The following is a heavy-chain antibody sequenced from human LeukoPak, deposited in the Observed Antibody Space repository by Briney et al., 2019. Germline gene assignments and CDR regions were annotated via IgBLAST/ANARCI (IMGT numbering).Heavy chain of an antibody. Sequence: GGSLRLSCAASGFTFSSYSMNWVRQAPGKGLEWVSAISGSGGSTDYADSVKGRFTISRDNSKNTLYVQMNSLRADDTAVYYCAKGIGGSGWHPSDCWGQGTLVTVSS. V-gene: IGHV3-23*01. CDR2: ISGSGGST. CDR3: AKGIGGSGWHPSDC. D-gene: IGHD6-19*01. J-gene: IGHJ4*02. CDR1: GFTFSSYS.